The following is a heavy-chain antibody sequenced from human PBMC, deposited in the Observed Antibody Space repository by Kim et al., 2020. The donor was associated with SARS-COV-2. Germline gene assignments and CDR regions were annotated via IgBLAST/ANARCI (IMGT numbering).Heavy chain of an antibody. CDR2: IYYSGST. V-gene: IGHV4-39*01. J-gene: IGHJ4*02. CDR1: GGSISSSSYY. Sequence: SETLSLTCTVSGGSISSSSYYWGWIRQPPGKGLEWIGSIYYSGSTYYNPSLKSRVTISVDTSKNQFSLKLSSVTAADTAVYYCARHLSNTMIVVVIDYYFDYWGQGTLVTVSS. CDR3: ARHLSNTMIVVVIDYYFDY. D-gene: IGHD3-22*01.